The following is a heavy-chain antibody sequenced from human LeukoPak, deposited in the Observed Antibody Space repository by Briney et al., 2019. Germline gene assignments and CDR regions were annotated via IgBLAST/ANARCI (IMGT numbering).Heavy chain of an antibody. V-gene: IGHV1-2*02. CDR2: INPNSGGT. Sequence: GASVKVSCKASGYTFTGYYMHWVRQAPGQGLEWMGWINPNSGGTNYAQKFQGRVTMTRDTSISTAYMELSRLRSDDTAVYYCAREVSPWSDWNAHDAFDIWGQGTMVTVSS. D-gene: IGHD1-1*01. CDR3: AREVSPWSDWNAHDAFDI. CDR1: GYTFTGYY. J-gene: IGHJ3*02.